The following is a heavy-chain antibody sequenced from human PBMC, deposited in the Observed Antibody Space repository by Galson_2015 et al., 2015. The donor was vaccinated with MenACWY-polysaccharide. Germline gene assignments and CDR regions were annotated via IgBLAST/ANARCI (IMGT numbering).Heavy chain of an antibody. J-gene: IGHJ6*02. D-gene: IGHD5-12*01. CDR2: IYPGDSDT. CDR1: GSSFTSYW. V-gene: IGHV5-51*01. CDR3: ARNNYAGLRGYYYGMDV. Sequence: QSGAEVKKPGESLTISCEGSGSSFTSYWIAWVRQMPGKGLEWMGIIYPGDSDTRYSPSFQGQVTISADKSISTAYLQWSSLKASDTAMYYCARNNYAGLRGYYYGMDVWGQGTTVTVSS.